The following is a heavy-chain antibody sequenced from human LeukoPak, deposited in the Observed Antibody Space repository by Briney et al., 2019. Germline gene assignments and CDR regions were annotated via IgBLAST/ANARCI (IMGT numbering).Heavy chain of an antibody. CDR3: ARAVTYYDDSSGYWPNWFDP. V-gene: IGHV4-30-2*01. CDR1: GGSISSGVYS. J-gene: IGHJ5*02. Sequence: PSETLSLTCAVSGGSISSGVYSWSWVRQPPGKGLEWLGYIYHNVSTYYNPSLKTRVTISVKRSRNQCSLKLSSVPAEDTAVYYCARAVTYYDDSSGYWPNWFDPWGQGTLVTVSS. D-gene: IGHD3-22*01. CDR2: IYHNVST.